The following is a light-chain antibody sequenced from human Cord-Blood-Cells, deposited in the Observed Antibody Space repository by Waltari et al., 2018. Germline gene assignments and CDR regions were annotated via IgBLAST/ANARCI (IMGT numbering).Light chain of an antibody. CDR2: EGS. J-gene: IGLJ1*01. Sequence: QSALTQPASVSGSPGQSIPISCTGTSSDVGSYNHASWYQQHPGKTPKLMIYEGSKRPSGVSNRFSGSKSGNTASLTISGLQAEDEADYYCCSYAGSSTYVFGTGTKVTVL. CDR1: SSDVGSYNH. V-gene: IGLV2-23*01. CDR3: CSYAGSSTYV.